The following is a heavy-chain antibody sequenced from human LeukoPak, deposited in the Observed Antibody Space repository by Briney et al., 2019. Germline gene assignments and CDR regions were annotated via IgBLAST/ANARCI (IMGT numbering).Heavy chain of an antibody. Sequence: SETLSLTCTVSGGSISSYYWSWIRQPPGKGLEWIGYIYYSGSTNYNPSPKSRVTISVDTSKNQFSLKLSSVTAADTAVYYCARHYSSGYYLSNWFDPWGQGTLVTVSS. CDR3: ARHYSSGYYLSNWFDP. J-gene: IGHJ5*02. D-gene: IGHD3-22*01. CDR1: GGSISSYY. V-gene: IGHV4-59*08. CDR2: IYYSGST.